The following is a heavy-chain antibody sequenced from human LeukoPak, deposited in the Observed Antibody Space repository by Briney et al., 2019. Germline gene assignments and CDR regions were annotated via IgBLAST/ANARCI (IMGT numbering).Heavy chain of an antibody. V-gene: IGHV1-8*02. J-gene: IGHJ6*02. D-gene: IGHD4-17*01. CDR2: MNPNSGNT. CDR3: ARGRMGTVPTYYYYYGMDV. CDR1: GFTFTSSA. Sequence: ASVKVSCKASGFTFTSSAVQWVRQARGQRLEWMGWMNPNSGNTGYAQKFQGRVTMTRNTSISTAYMELSSLRSEDTAVYYCARGRMGTVPTYYYYYGMDVWGQGTTVTVSS.